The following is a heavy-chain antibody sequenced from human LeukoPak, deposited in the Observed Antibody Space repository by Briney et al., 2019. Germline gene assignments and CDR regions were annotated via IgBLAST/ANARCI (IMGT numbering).Heavy chain of an antibody. V-gene: IGHV3-7*01. J-gene: IGHJ4*02. D-gene: IGHD3-10*01. CDR2: IKEDATES. Sequence: QPGGSLRLSCAASGFTYSSYWMTWILQAPGKGLEWVAHIKEDATESRSVDSVKGRFTISRDNTKNSLFLQLNSLRAEDTAVYYCVRDRGWYHFDLWGQGTLVTVSS. CDR3: VRDRGWYHFDL. CDR1: GFTYSSYW.